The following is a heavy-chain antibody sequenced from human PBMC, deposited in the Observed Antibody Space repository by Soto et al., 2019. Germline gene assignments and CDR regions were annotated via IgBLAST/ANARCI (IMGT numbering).Heavy chain of an antibody. J-gene: IGHJ3*01. CDR2: IYWDDDA. CDR3: AHAYGGTSWPNDAFDV. V-gene: IGHV2-5*02. D-gene: IGHD2-2*01. Sequence: ITLKESGPTLVKPTQTLTLTCTFSGFSLSADGVGVGWIRQPPGKALEWLALIYWDDDARYRPSLKSRLTITKDTPVNQVVLTMTNMDPVDTATYYCAHAYGGTSWPNDAFDVWGQGTVVTVSS. CDR1: GFSLSADGVG.